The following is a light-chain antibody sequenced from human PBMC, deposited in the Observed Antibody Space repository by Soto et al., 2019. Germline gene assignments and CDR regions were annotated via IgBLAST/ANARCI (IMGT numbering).Light chain of an antibody. V-gene: IGLV2-14*03. CDR1: SSDVGAYDY. CDR2: DVS. J-gene: IGLJ1*01. CDR3: SSFTTSTSDV. Sequence: QSALTQPASVSGSPGQSITISCTGTSSDVGAYDYVSWYQPHPGEVPKLMIFDVSDRPSGVSNRFSGSKSGNTASLTISGVQAEDEADYYCSSFTTSTSDVFGTGTKLTVL.